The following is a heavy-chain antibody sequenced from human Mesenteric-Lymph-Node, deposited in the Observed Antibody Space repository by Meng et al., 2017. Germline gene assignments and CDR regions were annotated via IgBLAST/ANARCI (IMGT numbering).Heavy chain of an antibody. Sequence: ASVKVSCKASGYTFTAYYMHWVRQAPGQGLEWMGWINPNSGGTNYAQKFQGRVTMTRDTSISTAYMELSRLRSDDTAVYYCARDYYDSSGYYYYYGMDVWGQGTPVTVSS. CDR2: INPNSGGT. CDR1: GYTFTAYY. CDR3: ARDYYDSSGYYYYYGMDV. J-gene: IGHJ6*02. V-gene: IGHV1-2*02. D-gene: IGHD3-22*01.